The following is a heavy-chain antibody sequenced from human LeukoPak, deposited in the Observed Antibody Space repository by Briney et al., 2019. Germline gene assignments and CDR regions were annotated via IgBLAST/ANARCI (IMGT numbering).Heavy chain of an antibody. J-gene: IGHJ4*02. CDR2: IYPGDSDT. CDR3: ARSYYDILTGYRFDY. V-gene: IGHV5-51*01. CDR1: GYSFTSYW. D-gene: IGHD3-9*01. Sequence: KIGGSLKISCKGSGYSFTSYWIGWVRQMPGKGLEWMGIIYPGDSDTRYSPSFQGQVTISADKSISTAYLQWSSLEASDTAMYYCARSYYDILTGYRFDYWGQGTLVTVSS.